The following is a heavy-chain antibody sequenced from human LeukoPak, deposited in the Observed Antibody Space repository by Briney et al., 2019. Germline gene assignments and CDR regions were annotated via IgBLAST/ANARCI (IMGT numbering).Heavy chain of an antibody. CDR1: GGSISSYY. CDR3: ARDSDGDFDY. D-gene: IGHD4-17*01. Sequence: SETLSLTCTVSGGSISSYYWSWIRQPPGKGLEWIGYIYYSGSTNYNPSLKSRVTISVDTSKNQFSLKLSSVTAADTAVYYCARDSDGDFDYWGQGTLDTVSS. V-gene: IGHV4-59*01. J-gene: IGHJ4*02. CDR2: IYYSGST.